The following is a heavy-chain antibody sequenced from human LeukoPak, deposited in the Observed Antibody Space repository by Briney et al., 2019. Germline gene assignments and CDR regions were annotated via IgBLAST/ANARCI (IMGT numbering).Heavy chain of an antibody. CDR3: ATPYTGSWSLYFDN. CDR1: GFTFSSYG. V-gene: IGHV3-30*03. Sequence: PGGSLRLSCAASGFTFSSYGMHWVRQAPGKGLEWVAVISYDGSNKYYADSVKGRFTISRDNSKHTLYLQMNGLRAEETAMYYCATPYTGSWSLYFDNWGQGTLVTVSS. D-gene: IGHD2-15*01. CDR2: ISYDGSNK. J-gene: IGHJ4*02.